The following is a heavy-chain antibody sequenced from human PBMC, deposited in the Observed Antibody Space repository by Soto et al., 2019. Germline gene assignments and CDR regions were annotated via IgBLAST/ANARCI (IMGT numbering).Heavy chain of an antibody. CDR2: IYYSGST. D-gene: IGHD2-15*01. CDR3: ARVPVAVAATEDYYGLDV. J-gene: IGHJ6*02. CDR1: GGSISSGDYY. V-gene: IGHV4-30-4*01. Sequence: PSETLSLTCTVSGGSISSGDYYWSWIRQPPGKGLEWIGYIYYSGSTYYNPSLKSRVTISVDTSKNQFSLKLSSVTAADTAVYYCARVPVAVAATEDYYGLDVWGQGTTVTSP.